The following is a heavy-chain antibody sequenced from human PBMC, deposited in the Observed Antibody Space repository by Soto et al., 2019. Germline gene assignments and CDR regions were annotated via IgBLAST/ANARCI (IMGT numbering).Heavy chain of an antibody. Sequence: SETLSLTCTVSGGSISSSSYYWGWIRQPPGKGLEWIGSIYYSGSTYYNPSLKSRLTISVYTSKNQFSLKLSSVTAADTAVYYCARHITIFGVVIIRAWFDPWGQGTLVTVSS. CDR1: GGSISSSSYY. CDR2: IYYSGST. V-gene: IGHV4-39*01. CDR3: ARHITIFGVVIIRAWFDP. D-gene: IGHD3-3*01. J-gene: IGHJ5*02.